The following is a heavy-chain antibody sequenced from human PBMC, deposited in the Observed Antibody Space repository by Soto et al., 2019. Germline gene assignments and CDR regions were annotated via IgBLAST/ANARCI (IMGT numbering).Heavy chain of an antibody. CDR3: ARWYGGNSGDY. Sequence: QVPLVQSGAEVKKPGASVKVSCKASGYTFTSYDINWVRQATGQGPEWMGWMNPNSGDTHYAQTFQGRVTMTRNTSISTASMEPSSLRSEDTAMYYCARWYGGNSGDYWGQGTLVTVSS. D-gene: IGHD2-21*02. V-gene: IGHV1-8*01. CDR1: GYTFTSYD. CDR2: MNPNSGDT. J-gene: IGHJ4*02.